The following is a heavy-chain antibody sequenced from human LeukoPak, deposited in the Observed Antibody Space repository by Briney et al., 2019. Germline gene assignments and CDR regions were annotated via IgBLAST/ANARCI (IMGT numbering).Heavy chain of an antibody. D-gene: IGHD3-22*01. CDR2: IYSSGST. J-gene: IGHJ3*01. CDR3: ASQYYYDSNAFDV. CDR1: GGSISSGTFY. V-gene: IGHV4-61*02. Sequence: SETLSLTCTVSGGSISSGTFYWSWTRQPAGKGLEWIGRIYSSGSTNYNPSLKSRVTISADTSKNQFSLKLSSVTAADTVVYYCASQYYYDSNAFDVWGQGTMVTVSS.